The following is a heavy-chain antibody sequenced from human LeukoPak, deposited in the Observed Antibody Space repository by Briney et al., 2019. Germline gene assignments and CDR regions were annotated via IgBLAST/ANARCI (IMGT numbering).Heavy chain of an antibody. CDR3: TRSLSSGYLPDAFDI. CDR2: IHYSAGT. J-gene: IGHJ3*02. CDR1: GGSISSGGYY. D-gene: IGHD3-22*01. V-gene: IGHV4-31*03. Sequence: SETLSLTCTVSGGSISSGGYYWSWIRQYPGKGLEWIGYIHYSAGTYYNPSLSRRVTISVDRSRNHFSLNVSSPIALGNAVYYYTRSLSSGYLPDAFDIWGQGTMVTVSS.